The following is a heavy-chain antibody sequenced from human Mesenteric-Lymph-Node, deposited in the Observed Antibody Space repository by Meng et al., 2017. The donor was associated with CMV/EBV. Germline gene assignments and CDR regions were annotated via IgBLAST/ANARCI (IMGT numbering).Heavy chain of an antibody. Sequence: GGSLRLSCAASGFTFSTWMAWVRQAPGKGLEWLANIKQDGDEKYYLDSLKGRFTVSRDNAKKSLYLQMSSLTVEDTAVYYCAREVERFLVGNWFDLWGQGTLVTVSS. CDR2: IKQDGDEK. CDR1: GFTFSTW. D-gene: IGHD3-3*01. V-gene: IGHV3-7*01. CDR3: AREVERFLVGNWFDL. J-gene: IGHJ5*02.